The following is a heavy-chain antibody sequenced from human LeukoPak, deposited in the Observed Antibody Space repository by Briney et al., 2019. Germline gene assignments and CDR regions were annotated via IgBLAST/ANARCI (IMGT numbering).Heavy chain of an antibody. CDR3: VRGGPPDCGGDCYSEAFDI. CDR1: VGSFSGYY. J-gene: IGHJ3*02. CDR2: INQSGSP. V-gene: IGHV4-34*01. Sequence: SETLSLTCAVDVGSFSGYYWTWIRQPPGGGLEWIGEINQSGSPNYNPSLKSRVTISADTSKNQFSLILNSVTAADTAVYYCVRGGPPDCGGDCYSEAFDIWGQGTMVTVSS. D-gene: IGHD2-21*02.